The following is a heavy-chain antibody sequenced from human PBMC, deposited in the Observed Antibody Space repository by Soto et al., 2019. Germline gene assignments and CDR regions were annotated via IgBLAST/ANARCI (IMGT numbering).Heavy chain of an antibody. Sequence: TVGSLRLSCAASGYTFSDSSYAMSWVRQAPGKGLEWVSAISGGGGTTYYADSVKGRFTISRDDSKNTLYLQMYSLRAEDTAVYYCARDRLSRNNGYDFEADCWGQGTLVTVSS. CDR2: ISGGGGTT. CDR3: ARDRLSRNNGYDFEADC. D-gene: IGHD5-12*01. J-gene: IGHJ4*02. CDR1: GYTFSDSSYA. V-gene: IGHV3-23*01.